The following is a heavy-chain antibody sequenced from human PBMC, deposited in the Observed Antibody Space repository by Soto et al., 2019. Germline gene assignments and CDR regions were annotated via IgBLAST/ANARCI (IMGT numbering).Heavy chain of an antibody. CDR3: ARMGKVGGKGMVDY. V-gene: IGHV3-11*06. D-gene: IGHD6-19*01. Sequence: QVQLVESGGGLVKPGRSLRLSCAASGFIFSDYYMSWIRQAPGKGLEWVAYISSSGSYTNYADSVKGRFTISRDNAKNTLYLQMNSLRAEDTAVYYCARMGKVGGKGMVDYWGQGTLVTVSS. CDR1: GFIFSDYY. CDR2: ISSSGSYT. J-gene: IGHJ4*02.